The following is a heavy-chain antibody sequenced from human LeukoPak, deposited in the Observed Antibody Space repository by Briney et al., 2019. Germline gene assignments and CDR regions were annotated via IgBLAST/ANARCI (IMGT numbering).Heavy chain of an antibody. CDR2: ISGSGGST. D-gene: IGHD1-26*01. J-gene: IGHJ4*02. CDR1: GVTSSSYA. Sequence: PGGSLRLSCAASGVTSSSYAMSWVREAPGKGLEWVSAISGSGGSTYYADSVKGRFTISRDNSKNTLYLQMNSLRAEDTAVYYCAKGYSGSYFPNDYWGQGTLVTVSS. V-gene: IGHV3-23*01. CDR3: AKGYSGSYFPNDY.